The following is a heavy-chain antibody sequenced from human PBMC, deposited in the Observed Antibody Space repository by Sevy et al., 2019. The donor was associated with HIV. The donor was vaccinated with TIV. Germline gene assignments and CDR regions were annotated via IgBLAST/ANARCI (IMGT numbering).Heavy chain of an antibody. CDR3: ARDSSYCSGDKCYDVFDI. Sequence: GGSLRLSCAASGFTFSDYWMTWVRQAPGKDLEWVANIKRDEIVKHYVDSVKGRFSVSRDNAKNSLYLHMNSLRADDTALYYCARDSSYCSGDKCYDVFDIWGQGTMVTVSS. CDR2: IKRDEIVK. J-gene: IGHJ3*02. V-gene: IGHV3-7*01. CDR1: GFTFSDYW. D-gene: IGHD2-21*01.